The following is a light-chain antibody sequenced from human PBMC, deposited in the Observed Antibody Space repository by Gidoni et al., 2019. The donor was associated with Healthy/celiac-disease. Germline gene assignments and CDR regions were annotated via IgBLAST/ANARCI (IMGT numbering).Light chain of an antibody. V-gene: IGKV1-9*01. J-gene: IGKJ4*01. Sequence: DIQLTQSPSFLSASVGDRVTITCRASQGISSYLAWYQHKPGKAPKLLIYAASTLQSGVPSRFSGRGSGTEFTLTISSLQPEDFATYYCQQLNSYPLTFGGXTKVEIK. CDR2: AAS. CDR3: QQLNSYPLT. CDR1: QGISSY.